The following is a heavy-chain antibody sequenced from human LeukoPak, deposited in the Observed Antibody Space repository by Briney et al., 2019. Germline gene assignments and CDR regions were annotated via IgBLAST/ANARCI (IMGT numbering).Heavy chain of an antibody. CDR3: ARVGRWLQPLLDY. CDR2: INHSGST. D-gene: IGHD5-24*01. Sequence: SETLSLTCAVYGGSFSGYYWSWIRQPPGKGLEWIGEINHSGSTNYNPSLKSRVTISVDTSKNQFSLKLSSVTAADTAVYYCARVGRWLQPLLDYGGQGTLVTVSS. J-gene: IGHJ4*02. V-gene: IGHV4-34*01. CDR1: GGSFSGYY.